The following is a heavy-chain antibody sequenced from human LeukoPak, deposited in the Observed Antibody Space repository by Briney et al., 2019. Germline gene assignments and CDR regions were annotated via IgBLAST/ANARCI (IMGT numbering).Heavy chain of an antibody. Sequence: PSQTLSLTCTVSGGSISSSSYYWGWIRQPPGKGLEWIGSIYYSGSTYYNPSLKSRVTISVDTSKNQFSLKLSSVTAADTAVYYCARAPRIFYVWGSTYYFDYWGQGTLVTVSS. J-gene: IGHJ4*02. CDR3: ARAPRIFYVWGSTYYFDY. CDR1: GGSISSSSYY. CDR2: IYYSGST. V-gene: IGHV4-39*07. D-gene: IGHD3-16*01.